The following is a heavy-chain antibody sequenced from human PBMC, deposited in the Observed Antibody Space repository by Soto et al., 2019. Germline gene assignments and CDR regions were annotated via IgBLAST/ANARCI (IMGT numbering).Heavy chain of an antibody. CDR1: GFTFSSYA. CDR3: AKDSVTIFGVAPDYYMDV. V-gene: IGHV3-23*01. Sequence: EVQLLESGGGLVQPGGSLRLSCAASGFTFSSYAMSWVRQAPGKGLEWVSAISGSGGSTYYADSVKGRFTISRDNSKNTLYLKMNSLRGEDTAVNYCAKDSVTIFGVAPDYYMDVGGKGPPVTVSS. D-gene: IGHD3-3*01. CDR2: ISGSGGST. J-gene: IGHJ6*03.